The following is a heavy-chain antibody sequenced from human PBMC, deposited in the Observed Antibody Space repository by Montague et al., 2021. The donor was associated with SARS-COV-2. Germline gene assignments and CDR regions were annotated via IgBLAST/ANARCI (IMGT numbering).Heavy chain of an antibody. CDR2: IHSSGST. D-gene: IGHD1-1*01. CDR1: GTSINTHY. J-gene: IGHJ5*02. CDR3: ARGVAGEYWDDGKIRDFSWFDP. V-gene: IGHV4-59*11. Sequence: SETLSLTCSVSGTSINTHYWAWIRQPPGKGLELIAYIHSSGSTNYKPSLQSRVNISMDMSKNQASLKLTSVTAADTAVYFCARGVAGEYWDDGKIRDFSWFDPWGQGILVTVSS.